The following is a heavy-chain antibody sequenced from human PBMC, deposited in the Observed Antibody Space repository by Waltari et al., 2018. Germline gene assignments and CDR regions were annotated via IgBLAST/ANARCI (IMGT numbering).Heavy chain of an antibody. CDR2: IGGSGDVT. D-gene: IGHD6-19*01. V-gene: IGHV3-23*04. CDR1: GFPFSGSA. Sequence: EVQLVESGGGLVQPGGSLRPSCEALGFPFSGSAMCWFRQAPGEGLEWVSLIGGSGDVTYYADSVKGRFTISRDNSKNRLFLQMNSLRADDTAVYYCATVASSAWYAYWGQGTLVTVSS. CDR3: ATVASSAWYAY. J-gene: IGHJ4*02.